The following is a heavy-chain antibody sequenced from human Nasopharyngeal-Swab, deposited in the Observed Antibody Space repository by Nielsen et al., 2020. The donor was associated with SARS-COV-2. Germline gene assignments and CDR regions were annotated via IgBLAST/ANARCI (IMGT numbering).Heavy chain of an antibody. CDR2: INEDGSVT. J-gene: IGHJ4*02. V-gene: IGHV3-74*01. D-gene: IGHD4-23*01. CDR3: TRDIGGKAGY. CDR1: GFTFSDYW. Sequence: GGSLRLSCGVSGFTFSDYWFHWVRQVPGKGLVWVSRINEDGSVTNYADSVKGRFMISRDNAKNTLYLQMNSLRAEDTAVYFCTRDIGGKAGYWGQGTLVTVSS.